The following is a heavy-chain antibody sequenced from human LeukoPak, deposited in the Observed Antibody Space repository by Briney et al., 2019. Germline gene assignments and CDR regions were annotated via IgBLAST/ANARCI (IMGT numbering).Heavy chain of an antibody. CDR3: ARGGYDILTGYYKVDY. V-gene: IGHV3-21*01. CDR2: ISSSSSYI. J-gene: IGHJ4*02. D-gene: IGHD3-9*01. Sequence: GGSLRLSCAASGFTFSSYSMNWVRQAPGKGLEWVSSISSSSSYIYYAYSVKGRFTISRDNAKNSLYLQMNSLRAEDTAVYYCARGGYDILTGYYKVDYWGQGTLVTVSS. CDR1: GFTFSSYS.